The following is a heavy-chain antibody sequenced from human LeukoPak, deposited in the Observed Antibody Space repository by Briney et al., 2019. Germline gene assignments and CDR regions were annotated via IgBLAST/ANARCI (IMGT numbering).Heavy chain of an antibody. D-gene: IGHD2-2*01. V-gene: IGHV3-74*01. CDR2: IDRDGCTT. Sequence: GGSLRLSCAASGFTFNTHWMHWVRQAPGKGLEWVSRIDRDGCTTNYADSVKGRFTISRDNVKNTLYLQMNSLRAEDTAVYYCSTLGYCSRISCRSRNFIDVWGKGTTVTVPS. J-gene: IGHJ6*03. CDR3: STLGYCSRISCRSRNFIDV. CDR1: GFTFNTHW.